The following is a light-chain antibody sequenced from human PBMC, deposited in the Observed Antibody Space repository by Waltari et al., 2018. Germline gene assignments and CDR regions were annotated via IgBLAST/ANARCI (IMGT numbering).Light chain of an antibody. J-gene: IGKJ4*01. CDR2: GAS. CDR1: QSVSSN. CDR3: QQYNNWPPLT. V-gene: IGKV3D-15*01. Sequence: EIVMTQSPATLSVYPGERATLSCRASQSVSSNLAWYQQTPGQAPRPLIYGASTRATGIPARFSGSGSGTEFTLTISSLQSEDFAVYYCQQYNNWPPLTFGGGTKVEIK.